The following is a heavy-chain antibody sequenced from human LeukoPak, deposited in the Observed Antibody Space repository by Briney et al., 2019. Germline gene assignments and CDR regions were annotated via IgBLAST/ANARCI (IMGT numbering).Heavy chain of an antibody. CDR3: ARLSPIYDFWSGYGVSWFDP. Sequence: ASVKVSCKASGGTFSSYTINWVRQAPGQGLEWMGGIIPVFGTAKYAQKFQGRVTITTDEPTSTVYMELSSLRSDDTAVYYCARLSPIYDFWSGYGVSWFDPWGQGTLVTVSS. V-gene: IGHV1-69*05. CDR1: GGTFSSYT. J-gene: IGHJ5*02. CDR2: IIPVFGTA. D-gene: IGHD3-3*01.